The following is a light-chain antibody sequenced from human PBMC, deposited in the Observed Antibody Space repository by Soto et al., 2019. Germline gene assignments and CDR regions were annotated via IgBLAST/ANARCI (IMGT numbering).Light chain of an antibody. Sequence: ELVLTRTPCTLSLSPGQRATLSCRASHSVSTNYLAWYQQKHCQAPRLLIHPTSTRSTGIPLRFSGSRSGTDFTCTFSSLEPEDFAVYYCQQFCHSPRTFGQGTRVEIK. CDR2: PTS. CDR1: HSVSTNY. V-gene: IGKV3-20*01. J-gene: IGKJ1*01. CDR3: QQFCHSPRT.